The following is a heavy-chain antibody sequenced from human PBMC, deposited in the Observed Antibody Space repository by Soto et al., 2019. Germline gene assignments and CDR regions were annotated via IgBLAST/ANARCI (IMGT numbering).Heavy chain of an antibody. D-gene: IGHD2-2*01. Sequence: GGSLRHSCAASGFTFSSYSMNWVRQAPGKGLEWVSYISSSSTIYYADSVKGRFTISRDNAKNSLYLQMNSLRAEDTAVYYCARDCSTSCYSLDYWGQGTLVTVSS. CDR2: ISSSSTI. CDR3: ARDCSTSCYSLDY. CDR1: GFTFSSYS. J-gene: IGHJ4*02. V-gene: IGHV3-48*01.